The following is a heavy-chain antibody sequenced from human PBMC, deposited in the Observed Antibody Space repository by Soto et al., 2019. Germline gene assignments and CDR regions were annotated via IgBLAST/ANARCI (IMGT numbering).Heavy chain of an antibody. D-gene: IGHD6-19*01. CDR3: ARDGGVVVAVDAFDV. Sequence: EVKLVESGGGMVRPGGSLRLSCTASGFRFDDHGMTWVRQAPGKGLEWVAGITWNGVTTGYADSVKGRFIITRDNAKNSLHLPMNSLRVEDTALYYCARDGGVVVAVDAFDVWGQGTMVTVSS. V-gene: IGHV3-20*04. CDR2: ITWNGVTT. J-gene: IGHJ3*01. CDR1: GFRFDDHG.